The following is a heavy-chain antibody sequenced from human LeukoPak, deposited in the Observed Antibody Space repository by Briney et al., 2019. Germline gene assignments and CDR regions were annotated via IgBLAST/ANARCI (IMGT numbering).Heavy chain of an antibody. CDR3: VRVGGAAYDY. J-gene: IGHJ4*02. CDR2: ITSNGGST. Sequence: GGSLRLSCAVSGFSFSSYAMHWVRQAPGKGLEYVSAITSNGGSTYYAKSVKGRFTISRDNSKNTLYLQMGSLRAEDMAVYYCVRVGGAAYDYWGQGTLVTVSS. V-gene: IGHV3-64*01. D-gene: IGHD1-26*01. CDR1: GFSFSSYA.